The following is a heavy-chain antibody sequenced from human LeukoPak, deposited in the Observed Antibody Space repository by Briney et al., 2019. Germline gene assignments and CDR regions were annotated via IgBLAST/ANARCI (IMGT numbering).Heavy chain of an antibody. CDR3: AKSRYDSSGYCFDY. V-gene: IGHV3-9*01. J-gene: IGHJ4*02. D-gene: IGHD3-22*01. Sequence: GGSPRLSCAASGFTFDDYAMHWVRQAPGKGLEWVSGISWNSGSIGYADSVKGRFTISRDNAKNSLYLQMNSLRAEDTALYYCAKSRYDSSGYCFDYWGQGTLVTVSS. CDR2: ISWNSGSI. CDR1: GFTFDDYA.